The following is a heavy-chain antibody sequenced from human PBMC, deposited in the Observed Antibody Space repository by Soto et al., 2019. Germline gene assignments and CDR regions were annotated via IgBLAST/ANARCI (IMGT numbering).Heavy chain of an antibody. V-gene: IGHV4-59*08. Sequence: PSETLSLTCTVSGGSISSYYWSWIRQPPGKGLEWIGYIYYSGSTNYNPSLKSRVTISVDTSKNQFSLKLSSVTAADTAVYYCASMSGYDPYYFDYWGQRTLVTVSS. CDR2: IYYSGST. D-gene: IGHD6-25*01. J-gene: IGHJ4*02. CDR3: ASMSGYDPYYFDY. CDR1: GGSISSYY.